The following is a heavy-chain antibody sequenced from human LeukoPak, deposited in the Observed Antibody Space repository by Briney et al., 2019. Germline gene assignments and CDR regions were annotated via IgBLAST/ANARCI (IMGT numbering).Heavy chain of an antibody. J-gene: IGHJ4*02. CDR3: ARAREATDFDY. CDR2: IYQSGSP. CDR1: GGSIRSGGYS. D-gene: IGHD1-1*01. Sequence: SESLSLTCAVSGGSIRSGGYSWSWVWQPPGRGVEWIGYIYQSGSPYSNPPLKSQATISVDRSKNQFALKLSSVTAADTAVYCARAREATDFDYWGQGTLVTVGS. V-gene: IGHV4-30-2*01.